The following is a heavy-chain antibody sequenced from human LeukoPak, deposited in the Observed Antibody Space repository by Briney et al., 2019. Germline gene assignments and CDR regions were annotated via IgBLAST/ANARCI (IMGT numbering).Heavy chain of an antibody. Sequence: PSQTLSLTCTVSGGSISSGGYYWSWIRQHPGKGLEWIGYIYYSGSTYYNPSLKSRVIISVDTSKNQFSLKLSSVTAADTAVYYCARGSVRNAEYFQHWGQGTLVTVSS. CDR2: IYYSGST. V-gene: IGHV4-31*03. J-gene: IGHJ1*01. CDR1: GGSISSGGYY. CDR3: ARGSVRNAEYFQH.